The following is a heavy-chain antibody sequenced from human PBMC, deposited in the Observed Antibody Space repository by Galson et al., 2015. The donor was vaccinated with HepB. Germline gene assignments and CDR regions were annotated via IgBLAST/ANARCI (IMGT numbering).Heavy chain of an antibody. J-gene: IGHJ5*02. CDR3: ARDRSPYYYGSGSYFPWFDP. CDR1: GFTFSSYS. D-gene: IGHD3-10*01. V-gene: IGHV3-21*01. Sequence: SLRLSCAASGFTFSSYSMNWVRQAPGKGLEWVSSISSSSSYIYYADSVKGRFTISRDNAKNSLYLQVNSLRAEDTAVYYCARDRSPYYYGSGSYFPWFDPWGQGTLVTVSS. CDR2: ISSSSSYI.